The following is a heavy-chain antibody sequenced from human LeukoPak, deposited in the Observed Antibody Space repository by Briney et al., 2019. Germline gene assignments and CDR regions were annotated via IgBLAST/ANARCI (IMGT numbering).Heavy chain of an antibody. V-gene: IGHV4-4*07. Sequence: SETLSLTCTVSGGSISSYYWSWIRQPAGKGLEWIGRIYTSGSTNYNPSLKSRVTISVDTSKNQFSLELSSVTAADTAVYYCARVKDDILTGYYYFDYWGQGTLVTVSS. D-gene: IGHD3-9*01. CDR3: ARVKDDILTGYYYFDY. CDR2: IYTSGST. J-gene: IGHJ4*02. CDR1: GGSISSYY.